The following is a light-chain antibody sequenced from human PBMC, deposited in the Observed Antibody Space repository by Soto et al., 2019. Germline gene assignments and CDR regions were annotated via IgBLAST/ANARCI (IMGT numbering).Light chain of an antibody. CDR1: QSVNNN. V-gene: IGKV3-15*01. J-gene: IGKJ4*01. CDR2: GAS. CDR3: QQYDSWPLT. Sequence: ETLMTQSPATLSVSPGERATLSCRASQSVNNNLAWYQQKLGQAPRVLIYGASTRATGIPARFTGSGSGTEFTLTISSLQSEDFAVYYCQQYDSWPLTFGGGTKVEIK.